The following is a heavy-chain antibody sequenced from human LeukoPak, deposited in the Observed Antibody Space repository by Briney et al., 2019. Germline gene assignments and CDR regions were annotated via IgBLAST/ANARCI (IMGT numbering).Heavy chain of an antibody. CDR3: ARHGTMIVVAPRYFDY. CDR2: INHSGST. Sequence: SETLSLTCAVYGGSFSGYYWSWIRQPPGKGLEWIGEINHSGSTNYNPSLKSRVTISVDTSKNQFSLKLSSVTAADTAVYYCARHGTMIVVAPRYFDYWGQGTLVTVSS. J-gene: IGHJ4*02. CDR1: GGSFSGYY. V-gene: IGHV4-34*01. D-gene: IGHD3-22*01.